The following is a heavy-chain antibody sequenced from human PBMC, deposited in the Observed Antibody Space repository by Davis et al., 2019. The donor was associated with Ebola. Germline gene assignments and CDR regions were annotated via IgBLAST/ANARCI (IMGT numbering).Heavy chain of an antibody. Sequence: GESLKISCAASGFTFSSYGMHWVRQAPGKGLEWVAVISYDGSNKYYADSVKGRFTISRDNAKNSLYLQMNSLRAEDTAVYYCARVGGLVVVPAAISYYYGMDVWGQGTTVTVSS. D-gene: IGHD2-2*01. CDR2: ISYDGSNK. CDR3: ARVGGLVVVPAAISYYYGMDV. CDR1: GFTFSSYG. J-gene: IGHJ6*02. V-gene: IGHV3-30*12.